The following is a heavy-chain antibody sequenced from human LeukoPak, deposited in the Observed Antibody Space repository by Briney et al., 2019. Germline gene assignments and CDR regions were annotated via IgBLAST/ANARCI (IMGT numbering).Heavy chain of an antibody. Sequence: ASVKVSCKASGYTFTSYDINWVRQAPGPGLEWMGWMNPNSGNTGYAQKFQGRVTMTRNTSISTAYMELSSLRSEDTAVYYCARGSGSGWYEDYWGQGTLVTVSS. J-gene: IGHJ4*02. CDR1: GYTFTSYD. CDR3: ARGSGSGWYEDY. CDR2: MNPNSGNT. D-gene: IGHD6-19*01. V-gene: IGHV1-8*01.